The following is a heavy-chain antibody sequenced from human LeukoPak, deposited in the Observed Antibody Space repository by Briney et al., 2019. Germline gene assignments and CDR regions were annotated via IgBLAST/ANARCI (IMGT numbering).Heavy chain of an antibody. J-gene: IGHJ4*02. CDR1: GGSFSGYY. D-gene: IGHD3-22*01. Sequence: SETLSLTCAVYGGSFSGYYWSWIRQPPGKGLEWIGEINHSGSTNYNPSLKSRVTIPVDTSKNQFSLKLSSVTAADTAVYCCARGANYYDSSGYYYWGQGTLVTVSS. CDR3: ARGANYYDSSGYYY. V-gene: IGHV4-34*01. CDR2: INHSGST.